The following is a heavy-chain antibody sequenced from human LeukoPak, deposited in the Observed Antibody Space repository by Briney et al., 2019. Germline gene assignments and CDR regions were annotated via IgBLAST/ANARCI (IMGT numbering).Heavy chain of an antibody. CDR2: VYYSGST. V-gene: IGHV4-39*01. CDR3: AGHRVVFDYVDY. D-gene: IGHD3-10*01. CDR1: GDSISSSSYY. Sequence: SDTLSLTCTVSGDSISSSSYYWAWIRQPPGKGLEWIGSVYYSGSTYSNPSLQSRVTMSADTSKNQFSLRLTSVTASDTAVYYCAGHRVVFDYVDYWGQGALVTVSS. J-gene: IGHJ4*02.